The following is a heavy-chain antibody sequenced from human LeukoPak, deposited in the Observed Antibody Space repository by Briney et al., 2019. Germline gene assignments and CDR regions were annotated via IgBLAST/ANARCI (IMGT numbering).Heavy chain of an antibody. CDR1: GFTVSSNY. Sequence: PGGSLRLSCAASGFTVSSNYMSWVRQAPGKGLEWVSSISSSSSYIYYADSVKGRFTISRDNAKNSLYLQMNSLRAEDTAVYYCARDTLGYCSSTRCRTFDIWGQGTMVTVSS. V-gene: IGHV3-21*01. J-gene: IGHJ3*02. CDR2: ISSSSSYI. CDR3: ARDTLGYCSSTRCRTFDI. D-gene: IGHD2-2*01.